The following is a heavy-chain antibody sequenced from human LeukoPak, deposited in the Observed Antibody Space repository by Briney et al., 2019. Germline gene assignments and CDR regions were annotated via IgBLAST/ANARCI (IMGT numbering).Heavy chain of an antibody. V-gene: IGHV4-39*07. D-gene: IGHD3-10*01. J-gene: IGHJ3*02. CDR3: ARIPTYYYALGAFDI. Sequence: SETLSLTCTVSGGSISSSSYYWGWIRQPPGKGLEWIGSIYYSGSTYYNPSLKSRVTISVDTSKNQFSLKLSSVTAADTAVYYCARIPTYYYALGAFDIWGQGTMVTVSS. CDR1: GGSISSSSYY. CDR2: IYYSGST.